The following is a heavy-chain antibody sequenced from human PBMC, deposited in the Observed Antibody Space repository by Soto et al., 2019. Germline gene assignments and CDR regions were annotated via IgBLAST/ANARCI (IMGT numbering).Heavy chain of an antibody. D-gene: IGHD4-17*01. CDR2: VDPNGGVS. Sequence: QGQLLQSGAEVKKPGASVKVSCKTSGYSFTDYKLHWVRQAPGQGLEWMGWVDPNGGVSNSAQKFQGSVTMTWDTSITTAYLDLARLTTNDTATYFCATWVDYGDFEGFDFWGQGTFVTVSS. V-gene: IGHV1-2*04. J-gene: IGHJ4*02. CDR1: GYSFTDYK. CDR3: ATWVDYGDFEGFDF.